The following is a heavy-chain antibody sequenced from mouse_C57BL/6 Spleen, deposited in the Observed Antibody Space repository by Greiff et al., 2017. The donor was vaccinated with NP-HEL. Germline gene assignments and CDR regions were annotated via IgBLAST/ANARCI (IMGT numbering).Heavy chain of an antibody. D-gene: IGHD4-1*01. CDR3: ARSRELGPFDY. Sequence: QVQLQQPGAELVKPGATVKLSCKASGYTFTSYWMHWVKQRPGQGLEWIGMIHPNSGSTNYNEKFKSKATLTVDKSSSTAYMQLSSLTSEDSAVYYCARSRELGPFDYWGQGTTLTVSS. CDR1: GYTFTSYW. CDR2: IHPNSGST. J-gene: IGHJ2*01. V-gene: IGHV1-64*01.